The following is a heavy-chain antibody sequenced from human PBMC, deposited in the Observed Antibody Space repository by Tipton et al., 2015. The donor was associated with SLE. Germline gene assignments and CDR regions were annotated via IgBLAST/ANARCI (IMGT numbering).Heavy chain of an antibody. D-gene: IGHD1-14*01. CDR2: ISYIGTT. CDR1: GGSIRSHY. J-gene: IGHJ4*02. Sequence: TLSLTCTVSGGSIRSHYWSWIRQPPGKGLEWIGYISYIGTTNYNPSLKSRVTISLDMSKNQFSLNLNSVTAADTAIYYCARGFNRYESWGPGTLVTVYS. V-gene: IGHV4-59*11. CDR3: ARGFNRYES.